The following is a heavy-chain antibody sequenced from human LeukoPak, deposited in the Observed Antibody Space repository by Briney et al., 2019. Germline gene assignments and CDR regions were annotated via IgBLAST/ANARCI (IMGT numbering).Heavy chain of an antibody. CDR3: AKVRVGIGVADL. Sequence: VGTLRLSCAPSGFTFSSYAMSWVCQGPRKGLEWASAISSSGGSTYYADPVKGRFTISRDNSKNTLYLQMNSLRAEDTAVYYCAKVRVGIGVADLWGQGTLVTVSS. J-gene: IGHJ5*02. CDR1: GFTFSSYA. V-gene: IGHV3-23*01. CDR2: ISSSGGST. D-gene: IGHD6-19*01.